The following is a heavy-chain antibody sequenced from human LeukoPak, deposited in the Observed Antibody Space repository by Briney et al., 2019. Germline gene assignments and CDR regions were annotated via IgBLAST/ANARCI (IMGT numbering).Heavy chain of an antibody. J-gene: IGHJ4*02. V-gene: IGHV3-53*01. CDR3: AKTVTYGSGSYYSSFDY. Sequence: HAGGSLRLSCAASGFTVSSNYMSWVRQAPGKGLEWVSVIYSGGSTYYAASVKGRFTISRDNSRNTLYLQMNGLRAEDTAVYYCAKTVTYGSGSYYSSFDYWGQGTLVTVSS. CDR2: IYSGGST. CDR1: GFTVSSNY. D-gene: IGHD3-10*01.